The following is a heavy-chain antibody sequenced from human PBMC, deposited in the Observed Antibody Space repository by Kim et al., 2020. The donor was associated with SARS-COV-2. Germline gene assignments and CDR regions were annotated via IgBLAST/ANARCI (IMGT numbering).Heavy chain of an antibody. Sequence: GGSLRLSCAASGFTFSSYAMSWVRQAPGKGLEWVSAISGSGGSTYYADSVKGRFTISRDNSKNTLYLQMNSLRAEDTAVYYCAKSLWGGSYVLDLFYFDYWGQGTLVTVSS. V-gene: IGHV3-23*01. D-gene: IGHD1-26*01. J-gene: IGHJ4*02. CDR1: GFTFSSYA. CDR2: ISGSGGST. CDR3: AKSLWGGSYVLDLFYFDY.